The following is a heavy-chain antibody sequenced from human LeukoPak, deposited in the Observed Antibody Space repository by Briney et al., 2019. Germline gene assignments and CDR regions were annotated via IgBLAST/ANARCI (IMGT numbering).Heavy chain of an antibody. CDR2: INSDGSST. CDR1: GFTLSSYW. D-gene: IGHD6-19*01. V-gene: IGHV3-74*01. J-gene: IGHJ4*02. CDR3: ARDPSYSSGWSDY. Sequence: GGSLRLSCAASGFTLSSYWMHWVRQAPGKGLVWVSRINSDGSSTSYADSVKGRFTISRDNAKNTLYLQMNSLRAEDTAVYYCARDPSYSSGWSDYWGQGTLVTVSS.